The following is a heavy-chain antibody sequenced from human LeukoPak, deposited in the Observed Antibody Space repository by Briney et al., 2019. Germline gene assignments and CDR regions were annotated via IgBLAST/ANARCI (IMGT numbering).Heavy chain of an antibody. Sequence: GGSLRLSCAASGFIFSSYWMSWVRQAPGKGLEWVSYISSSSTIYYADSVKGRFTISRDNAKNSLYLQMNSLRAEDTALYYCASGGIYYGAAFDFWGQGTLVTVSS. CDR2: ISSSSTI. J-gene: IGHJ4*02. V-gene: IGHV3-48*01. CDR1: GFIFSSYW. D-gene: IGHD1-26*01. CDR3: ASGGIYYGAAFDF.